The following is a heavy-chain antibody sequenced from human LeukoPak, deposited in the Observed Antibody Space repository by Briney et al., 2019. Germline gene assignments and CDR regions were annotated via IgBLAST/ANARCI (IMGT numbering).Heavy chain of an antibody. CDR3: ASSKPAVLRYFDWLLHFDY. CDR2: IYYSGST. V-gene: IGHV4-59*01. D-gene: IGHD3-9*01. Sequence: SETLSLTCAVYGGSFSGYYWSWIRRPPGKGLEWIGYIYYSGSTNYNPSLKSRVTISVDTSKNQFSLKLSSVTAADTAVSYCASSKPAVLRYFDWLLHFDYWGQGTLVTVSS. CDR1: GGSFSGYY. J-gene: IGHJ4*02.